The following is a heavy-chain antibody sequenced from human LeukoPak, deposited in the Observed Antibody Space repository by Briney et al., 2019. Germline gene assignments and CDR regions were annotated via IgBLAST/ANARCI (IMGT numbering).Heavy chain of an antibody. V-gene: IGHV1-3*01. CDR3: ARASYDILTGYSYYFDY. Sequence: ASVKVSCKASGYTFTSYGISWVRQAPGQGLEWMGWINAGNGNTKYSQKFQGRVTITRDTSASTAYMELSSLRSEDTAVYYCARASYDILTGYSYYFDYWGQGTLVTVSS. J-gene: IGHJ4*02. CDR1: GYTFTSYG. D-gene: IGHD3-9*01. CDR2: INAGNGNT.